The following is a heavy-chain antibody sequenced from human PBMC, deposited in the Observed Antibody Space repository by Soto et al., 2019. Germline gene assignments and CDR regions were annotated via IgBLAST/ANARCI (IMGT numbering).Heavy chain of an antibody. CDR2: INGNGGTT. J-gene: IGHJ3*01. CDR3: ARWSHYGSGTYP. Sequence: EVQLVESGGTLVQPGGSLRLSCAASGYTFSDFAIHWVRQTPGKRLEYVSAINGNGGTTYYGDSVKGRSTISRDNSKNTAYLQMGSLRVEDTAVYYCARWSHYGSGTYPWGQGTLVTVS. V-gene: IGHV3-64*07. CDR1: GYTFSDFA. D-gene: IGHD3-10*01.